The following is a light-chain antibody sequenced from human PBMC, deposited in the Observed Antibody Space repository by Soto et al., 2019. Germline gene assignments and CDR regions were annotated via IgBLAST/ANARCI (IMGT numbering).Light chain of an antibody. J-gene: IGKJ1*01. CDR3: KQYNNWTRT. Sequence: EIVMTQSPATLSVSPGERATLSCRASQSISSNLAWYQQKPGQAPRLLIYGASTRATGMPSRFRGSGSGTDFPLTISSPQSEDFAVYCCKQYNNWTRTFGQGTKVEV. V-gene: IGKV3-15*01. CDR2: GAS. CDR1: QSISSN.